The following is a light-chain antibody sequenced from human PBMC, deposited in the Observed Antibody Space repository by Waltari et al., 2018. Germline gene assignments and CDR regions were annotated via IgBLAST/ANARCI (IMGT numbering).Light chain of an antibody. J-gene: IGLJ1*01. CDR2: SHN. Sequence: QSVLTQPPSASGTPGQTVTISCSGSSSNVGSSTVSWYQQLPGTAPKLLIFSHNQRPAGVPDRFAGAKSGTSASLAISGLQSEDEADYCCAAWDDSLNGFYVFGTGTRVTVL. V-gene: IGLV1-44*01. CDR3: AAWDDSLNGFYV. CDR1: SSNVGSST.